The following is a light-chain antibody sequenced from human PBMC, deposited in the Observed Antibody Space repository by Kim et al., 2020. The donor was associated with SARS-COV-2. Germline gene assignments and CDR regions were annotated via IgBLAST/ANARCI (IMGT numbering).Light chain of an antibody. V-gene: IGLV3-1*01. J-gene: IGLJ3*02. CDR1: KLGDKY. Sequence: SYELTQPPSVSVSPGQTASINCSGDKLGDKYTYWYQQKPGQSPVLVIYQDAKRPSGIPERFSGSNSGNTATLTISGTQAMDEADYYGQASDISTACAFGG. CDR2: QDA. CDR3: QASDISTACA.